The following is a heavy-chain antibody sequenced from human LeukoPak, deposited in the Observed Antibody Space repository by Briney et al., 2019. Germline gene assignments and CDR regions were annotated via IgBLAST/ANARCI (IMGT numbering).Heavy chain of an antibody. J-gene: IGHJ4*02. CDR1: GFTFISYA. Sequence: PGGSLRLSCAASGFTFISYATHWVRQAPGKGLEWVAVISFHGTDSFYADSVKGRFTISRDNSKNTLYLQTNSLRAEDTAVHYCVRSRVTMVRGVIINYWGQGTLVTVSS. CDR3: VRSRVTMVRGVIINY. D-gene: IGHD3-10*01. V-gene: IGHV3-30*04. CDR2: ISFHGTDS.